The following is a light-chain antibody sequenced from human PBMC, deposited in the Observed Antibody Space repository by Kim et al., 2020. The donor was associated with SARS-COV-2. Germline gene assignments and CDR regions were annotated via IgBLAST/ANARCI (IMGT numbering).Light chain of an antibody. J-gene: IGLJ2*01. CDR2: GKN. CDR1: RLRSYC. CDR3: NSRDSSGNHLVV. Sequence: LGHTRRNQCQGDRLRSYCANRYQQRPGPAPVLVIYGKNNRPSGIPDRFSGSSSGNTASLTITGAQAEDEADYYCNSRDSSGNHLVVFGGGTQLTVL. V-gene: IGLV3-19*01.